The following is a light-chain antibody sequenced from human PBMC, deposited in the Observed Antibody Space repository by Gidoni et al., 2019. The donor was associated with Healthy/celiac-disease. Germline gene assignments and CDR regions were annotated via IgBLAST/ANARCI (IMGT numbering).Light chain of an antibody. Sequence: DIQMTQSPSTLSASVGDRVTITCRASQSISSWLAWYQQKPGKAPKLLIYKASSLESGVPSRFSGRGSGTECTLTISSLQPDDVATYDCQQYNSYSQTFGQGTKLEIK. J-gene: IGKJ2*01. CDR2: KAS. V-gene: IGKV1-5*03. CDR1: QSISSW. CDR3: QQYNSYSQT.